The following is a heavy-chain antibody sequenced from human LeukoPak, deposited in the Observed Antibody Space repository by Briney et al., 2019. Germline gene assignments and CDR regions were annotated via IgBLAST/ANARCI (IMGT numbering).Heavy chain of an antibody. J-gene: IGHJ4*02. Sequence: GGSLRLSCAASGFTFCSYSMHWVRHAPGEGLEYVSDISSNGGSTYYANSVKGRFTISRDNYKNTLYLQMYSLRAEDTGLYYCVRQDDRADNRRDEWGGETRLSVSS. CDR3: VRQDDRADNRRDE. CDR2: ISSNGGST. CDR1: GFTFCSYS. D-gene: IGHD1-14*01. V-gene: IGHV3-64*01.